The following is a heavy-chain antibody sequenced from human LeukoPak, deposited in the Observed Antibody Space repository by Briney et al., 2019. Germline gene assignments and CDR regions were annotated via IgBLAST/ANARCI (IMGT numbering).Heavy chain of an antibody. D-gene: IGHD2-21*01. CDR3: ARLWPFDF. J-gene: IGHJ4*02. CDR2: IKQHGSEK. Sequence: GGSLRLSCAGSGFTFSSYWMSWVRQAPGKGLEWVANIKQHGSEKYYVDSVKGRFTISRDDAKNSLYLQMNSLRAEDTAVYYCARLWPFDFWGQGTRVTVSS. V-gene: IGHV3-7*01. CDR1: GFTFSSYW.